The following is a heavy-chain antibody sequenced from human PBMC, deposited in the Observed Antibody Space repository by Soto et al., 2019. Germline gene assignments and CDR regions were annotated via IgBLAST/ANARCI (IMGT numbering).Heavy chain of an antibody. D-gene: IGHD2-8*01. V-gene: IGHV4-39*01. CDR1: GGSVSNSNYY. J-gene: IGHJ4*02. CDR2: VYYRGRS. CDR3: VSQRTSVLTQAYFDY. Sequence: SETVSLTCTVSGGSVSNSNYYWGWIRQSPGKGLEWIGSVYYRGRSYSKSSVKSRVTISVDTSKNQFSLNLNSVTASDTAVYFCVSQRTSVLTQAYFDYWGPGALVTVSS.